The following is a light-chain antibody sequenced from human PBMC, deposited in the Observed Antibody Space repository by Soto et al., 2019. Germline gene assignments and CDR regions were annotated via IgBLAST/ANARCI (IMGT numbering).Light chain of an antibody. CDR1: QSVDRSS. Sequence: ENVLTQSPGLLSLSPGERATLSCRASQSVDRSSIAWYQQKVGQPPRLLIYGASRRATGVPDRISGSGSGTVFTPNIERVEAEDFALYHCQQHATSSLTFGGGTTLEIK. V-gene: IGKV3-20*01. CDR3: QQHATSSLT. CDR2: GAS. J-gene: IGKJ4*01.